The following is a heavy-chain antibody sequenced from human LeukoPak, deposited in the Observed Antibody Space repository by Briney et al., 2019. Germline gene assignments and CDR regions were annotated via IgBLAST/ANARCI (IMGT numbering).Heavy chain of an antibody. Sequence: PSETLSLTCAVYGGSFSGYYWSWVRQPPGKGLEWVGEINHSGSTNYNPSLKSRVTISLDTPKHQFSLKLSSVTAADTAVYYCAGFPDYYDSSGYSKELDHWGQGTLVTVSS. D-gene: IGHD3-22*01. J-gene: IGHJ5*02. CDR3: AGFPDYYDSSGYSKELDH. V-gene: IGHV4-34*01. CDR1: GGSFSGYY. CDR2: INHSGST.